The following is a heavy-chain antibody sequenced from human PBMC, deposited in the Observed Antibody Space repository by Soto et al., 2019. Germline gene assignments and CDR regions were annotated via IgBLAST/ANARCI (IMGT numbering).Heavy chain of an antibody. CDR1: GFTFSSSA. J-gene: IGHJ6*02. V-gene: IGHV3-30-3*01. CDR3: ARDREWGIREARDYDPVYYYYHMDV. D-gene: IGHD5-12*01. CDR2: ISYDGSNK. Sequence: GGSLRLSCAAPGFTFSSSAMHWVRQAPGKGLEWVAVISYDGSNKYYADSVKGRFTISRDNSKNTLYLQMNSLRAEDTAVYYCARDREWGIREARDYDPVYYYYHMDVWGQGTTVTVSS.